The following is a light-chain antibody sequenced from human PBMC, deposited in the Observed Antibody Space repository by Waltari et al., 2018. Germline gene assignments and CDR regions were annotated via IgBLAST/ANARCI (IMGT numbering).Light chain of an antibody. J-gene: IGLJ3*02. CDR3: QVWDDVTDSGV. CDR1: NIGSTR. Sequence: YVLTQPPSVSVDPGKTARLTCGGDNIGSTRVNWYQQKPGQAPVLVMFYDSDRPSEIPERFSGSNSGNTATLTISWVEAGDEADYHCQVWDDVTDSGVFGGGTKLTVL. CDR2: YDS. V-gene: IGLV3-21*04.